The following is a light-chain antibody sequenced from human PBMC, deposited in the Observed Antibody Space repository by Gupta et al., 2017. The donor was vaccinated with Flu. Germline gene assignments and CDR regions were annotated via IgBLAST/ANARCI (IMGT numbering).Light chain of an antibody. CDR2: QAS. J-gene: IGKJ2*03. Sequence: YTLSASVGDRVTITCRASQSINNWLSGYQQNTGKAPNLLIDQASILERGVPSRVSGSGSGTECTLIISCLQADDFAAYYCQQYSSDAGHSFGQGTKVEIK. CDR1: QSINNW. V-gene: IGKV1-5*03. CDR3: QQYSSDAGHS.